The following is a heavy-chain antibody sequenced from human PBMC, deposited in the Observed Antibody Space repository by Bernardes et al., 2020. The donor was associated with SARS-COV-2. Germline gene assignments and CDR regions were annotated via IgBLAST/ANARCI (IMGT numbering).Heavy chain of an antibody. V-gene: IGHV1-69*13. Sequence: SVKVSCKASGCTFNTYGVSWVRQAPGQGLQWMGGIIPIFGTVNYAQKFQDRVTITADGFMTTAYMELSSLTTEDTAVYYCVTLTSPFIEQIYHNYGMLVWGQGSAVSV. CDR2: IIPIFGTV. CDR3: VTLTSPFIEQIYHNYGMLV. J-gene: IGHJ6*02. D-gene: IGHD3-16*02. CDR1: GCTFNTYG.